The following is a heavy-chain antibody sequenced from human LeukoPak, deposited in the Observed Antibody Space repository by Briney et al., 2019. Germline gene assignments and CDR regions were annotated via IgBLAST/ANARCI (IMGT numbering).Heavy chain of an antibody. V-gene: IGHV3-30*02. J-gene: IGHJ4*02. D-gene: IGHD3-22*01. Sequence: GGSLRLSCAASGFTFSDYGMHWVRQSPGNGLEWVAFIRYDGSSKHYVDSVRGRFTISRDISRNTVFLQMNSLRPEDTAVYHCVKEVHDTSGPRFEDWGQGTLVTVSS. CDR2: IRYDGSSK. CDR1: GFTFSDYG. CDR3: VKEVHDTSGPRFED.